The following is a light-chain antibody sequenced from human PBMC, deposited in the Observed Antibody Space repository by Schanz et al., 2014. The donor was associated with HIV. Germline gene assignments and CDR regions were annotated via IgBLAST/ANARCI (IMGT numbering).Light chain of an antibody. Sequence: QSALTQPPSASGSPGQSVTISCTGTSSDVGTYNYVSWYQQHPGKAPKLMIYDVSKRPSGVPDRFSGSKSGNTASLTISGLQAEDEADYYCQSYGSSLSTYVIFGGGTKLTVL. CDR2: DVS. V-gene: IGLV2-8*01. CDR3: QSYGSSLSTYVI. J-gene: IGLJ2*01. CDR1: SSDVGTYNY.